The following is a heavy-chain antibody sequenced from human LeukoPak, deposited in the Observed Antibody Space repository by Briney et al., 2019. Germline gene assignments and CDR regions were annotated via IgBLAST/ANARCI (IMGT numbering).Heavy chain of an antibody. D-gene: IGHD3-22*01. CDR3: ARSNHYYDSSGYFR. CDR1: GFTFSSYS. J-gene: IGHJ4*02. CDR2: ISSSSSYI. Sequence: GGSLRLSCAPSGFTFSSYSMNWVRQAPGKGLEWVSSISSSSSYIYYADSVKGRFTTSRDNAKNSLYLQMNSLRAEDTAVYYCARSNHYYDSSGYFRWGQGTLVTVSS. V-gene: IGHV3-21*01.